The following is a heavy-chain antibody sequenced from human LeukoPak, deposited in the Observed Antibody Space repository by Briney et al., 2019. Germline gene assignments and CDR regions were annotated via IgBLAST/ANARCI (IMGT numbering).Heavy chain of an antibody. CDR1: DFTFSSYW. CDR3: ARVGYNWDDDGVDY. J-gene: IGHJ4*02. Sequence: GGSLRLSCAASDFTFSSYWMSWVRQAPGKGLEWVANINQDGSDKRYMDSVRGRFTISKDNAKNSLSLHMDSLRAEDTAVYYCARVGYNWDDDGVDYWGQGTLVTVSS. D-gene: IGHD1-1*01. CDR2: INQDGSDK. V-gene: IGHV3-7*01.